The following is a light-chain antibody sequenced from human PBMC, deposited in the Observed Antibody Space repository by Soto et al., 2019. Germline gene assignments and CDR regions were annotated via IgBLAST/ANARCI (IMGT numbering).Light chain of an antibody. CDR2: DAS. J-gene: IGKJ5*01. CDR1: QSVSSY. V-gene: IGKV3-11*01. CDR3: QQRSNWPPENT. Sequence: EKVLTQSPGTLSLSPGERATLSCRASQSVSSYLAWYQQKPGQAPRLLIYDASNRATGIPARFSGSGSGTDFTLTISSLEPEDFAVYYCQQRSNWPPENTFGQGTRLEIK.